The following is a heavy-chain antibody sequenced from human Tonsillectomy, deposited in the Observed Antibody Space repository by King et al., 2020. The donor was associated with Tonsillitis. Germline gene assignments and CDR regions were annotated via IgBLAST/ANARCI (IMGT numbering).Heavy chain of an antibody. V-gene: IGHV1-69*09. J-gene: IGHJ6*03. D-gene: IGHD1-26*01. CDR2: IIPILCIA. CDR1: GCTFSSYA. CDR3: ARGGELLDYYYYMDV. Sequence: QLVQSGAEVKKPGSSVKVSCNASGCTFSSYANSWVRQAPGQGLEWMGRIIPILCIANFAQKFQGRDTITADTSTSTAYMELGSLRSEDTAVYYCARGGELLDYYYYMDVWGKGTTVTVSS.